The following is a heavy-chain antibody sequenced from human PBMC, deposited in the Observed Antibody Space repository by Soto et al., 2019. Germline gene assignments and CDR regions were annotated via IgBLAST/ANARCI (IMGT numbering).Heavy chain of an antibody. CDR2: IWYDGSNK. D-gene: IGHD1-26*01. CDR1: GFSFSSYG. CDR3: ARAQYTGSYFDACDV. V-gene: IGHV3-33*03. Sequence: VGSLRLSCAASGFSFSSYGMHWVRQAPGKGLDWVAVIWYDGSNKYYAESVKGRFTISRDNSKNTLYVQMNSLTVEDTAVYYCARAQYTGSYFDACDVWGQGTMVTVSS. J-gene: IGHJ3*01.